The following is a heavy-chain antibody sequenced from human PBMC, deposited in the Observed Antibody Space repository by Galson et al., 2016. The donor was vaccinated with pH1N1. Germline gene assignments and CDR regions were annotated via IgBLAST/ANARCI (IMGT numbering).Heavy chain of an antibody. J-gene: IGHJ4*02. CDR2: INPMGGINPIFKTS. Sequence: SVKVSCKASGGTFGSYGISWVRQAPGQGLEWMGGINPMGGINPIFKTSNYAQKFQGRVTITADESMSTAYMDLRSLRSEDTAISYCAKDRYFDTSGYYFESYYWGQGTLVTVSS. CDR1: GGTFGSYG. CDR3: AKDRYFDTSGYYFESYY. V-gene: IGHV1-69*13. D-gene: IGHD3-22*01.